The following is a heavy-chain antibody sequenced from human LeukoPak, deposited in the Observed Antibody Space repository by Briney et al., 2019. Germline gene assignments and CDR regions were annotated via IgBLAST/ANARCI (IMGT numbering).Heavy chain of an antibody. J-gene: IGHJ4*02. Sequence: GASVKVSCKASGYTFTGYYMHWVRQAPGQGLEWMGWINANSGGTNYAQKFQGRVTMTRDTSISTAYMELGRLRSDDTAVYYCARSGPYDYFDYWGQGTLVTVSS. CDR1: GYTFTGYY. D-gene: IGHD3-10*01. CDR3: ARSGPYDYFDY. V-gene: IGHV1-2*02. CDR2: INANSGGT.